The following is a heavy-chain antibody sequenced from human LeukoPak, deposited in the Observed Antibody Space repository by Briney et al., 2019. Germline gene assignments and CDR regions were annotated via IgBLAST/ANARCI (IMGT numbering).Heavy chain of an antibody. CDR1: GFTFSSYS. Sequence: GGSLRLSCAASGFTFSSYSMNWVRQAPGKGLEWVSSISSSSSYIYYADSVKGRFTISRDNAKNSLYLQMNSLRAEDTALYYCARDSSSWAFDYWGQGTLVTVSS. D-gene: IGHD6-13*01. CDR2: ISSSSSYI. CDR3: ARDSSSWAFDY. J-gene: IGHJ4*02. V-gene: IGHV3-21*01.